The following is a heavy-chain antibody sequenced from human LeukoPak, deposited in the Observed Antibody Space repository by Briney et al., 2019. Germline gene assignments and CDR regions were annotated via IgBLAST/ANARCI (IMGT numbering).Heavy chain of an antibody. V-gene: IGHV3-30*02. CDR1: GFIFSNYG. D-gene: IGHD3-22*01. CDR2: IRFDGSTQ. J-gene: IGHJ4*02. CDR3: AKDIIYDSSGYPDY. Sequence: GGSLRLSCAASGFIFSNYGMHWVRHSPDKGLEWVTFIRFDGSTQYYADSVKGRFTISRDNSKNSLYLQMNSLRTEGTALYYCAKDIIYDSSGYPDYWGQGTLVTVSS.